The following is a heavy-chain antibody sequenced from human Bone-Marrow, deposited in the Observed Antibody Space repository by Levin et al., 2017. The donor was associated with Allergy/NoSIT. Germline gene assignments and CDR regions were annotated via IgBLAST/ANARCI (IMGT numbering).Heavy chain of an antibody. D-gene: IGHD2-2*01. CDR2: IYHNGSS. J-gene: IGHJ5*02. V-gene: IGHV4/OR15-8*01. CDR3: ARVPGAMLGPTSWLEP. Sequence: ASETLSLTCAVSGASISSNNWWSWVRQPPGKGLECIGEIYHNGSSSYNPSLKSRVTMSVDKSNNQFSLKLTSVTAADTAVYYCARVPGAMLGPTSWLEPWGQGTLVTVSS. CDR1: GASISSNNW.